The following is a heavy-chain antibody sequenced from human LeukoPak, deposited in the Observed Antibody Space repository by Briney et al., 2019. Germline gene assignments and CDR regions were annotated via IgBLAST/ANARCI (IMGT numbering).Heavy chain of an antibody. J-gene: IGHJ4*02. CDR1: GFTLSSYW. V-gene: IGHV3-7*05. CDR2: IKEDGSDK. Sequence: GGSLRLSCAASGFTLSSYWMTWVRQAPGKGLEWVASIKEDGSDKSYVDSVKGRFTISRDSATNSLSLQMRSLKADDTAVYYCAKGGGRFEDWGQGTLVTVSS. CDR3: AKGGGRFED. D-gene: IGHD2-15*01.